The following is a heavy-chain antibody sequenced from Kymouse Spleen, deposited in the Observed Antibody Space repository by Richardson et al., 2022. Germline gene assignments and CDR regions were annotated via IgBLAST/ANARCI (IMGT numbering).Heavy chain of an antibody. J-gene: IGHJ6*02. Sequence: QVQLVESGGGVVQPGRSLRLSCAASGFTFSSYGMHWVRQAPGKGLEWVAVIWYDGSNKYYADSVKGRFTISRDNSKNTLYLQMNSLRAEDTAVYYCARDKERFLEWFYYYYYGMDVWGQGTTVTVSS. CDR3: ARDKERFLEWFYYYYYGMDV. V-gene: IGHV3-33*01. CDR1: GFTFSSYG. D-gene: IGHD3-3*01. CDR2: IWYDGSNK.